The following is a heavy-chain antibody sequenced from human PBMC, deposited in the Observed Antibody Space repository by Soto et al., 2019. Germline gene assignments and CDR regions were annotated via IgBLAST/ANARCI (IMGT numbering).Heavy chain of an antibody. D-gene: IGHD6-13*01. CDR3: AKATRGGAATLIRDY. CDR2: ISGSGGST. V-gene: IGHV3-23*01. Sequence: PGGSLRLSCAAAGFTFSIYAMSWARQAPGKGLEWVSAISGSGGSTYYADSVKGRFTISRDNSKNTLYLQMNSLRADDTAVYYCAKATRGGAATLIRDYWGQGTLVTVSS. CDR1: GFTFSIYA. J-gene: IGHJ4*02.